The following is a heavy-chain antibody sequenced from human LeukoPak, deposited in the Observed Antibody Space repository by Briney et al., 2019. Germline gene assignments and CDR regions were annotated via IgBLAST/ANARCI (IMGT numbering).Heavy chain of an antibody. CDR1: GGSIGSSSYY. J-gene: IGHJ2*01. CDR3: ARQDSSSWYGYFDL. D-gene: IGHD6-13*01. CDR2: IYYSGST. Sequence: SETLSLTCTVSGGSIGSSSYYWGWIRQPPGKGLEWIGSIYYSGSTYYNPSLKSRVTISVDTSKNQFSLKLSSVTAADTAVYYCARQDSSSWYGYFDLWGRGTLVTVSS. V-gene: IGHV4-39*01.